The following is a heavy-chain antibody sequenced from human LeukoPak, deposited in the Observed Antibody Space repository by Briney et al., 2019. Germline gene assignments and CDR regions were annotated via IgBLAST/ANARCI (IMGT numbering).Heavy chain of an antibody. V-gene: IGHV4-34*01. CDR2: INYGGST. CDR3: ASSREDDSSGYYYVYFDY. CDR1: GGSFSDPY. J-gene: IGHJ4*02. D-gene: IGHD3-22*01. Sequence: SETLSLTCAVYGGSFSDPYWNWIRQSPGKGLEWIGEINYGGSTNYNPSLKRRVTMSVDTSKNQFSLKLTSVTAADTAVYYCASSREDDSSGYYYVYFDYWGQGTLVTVSS.